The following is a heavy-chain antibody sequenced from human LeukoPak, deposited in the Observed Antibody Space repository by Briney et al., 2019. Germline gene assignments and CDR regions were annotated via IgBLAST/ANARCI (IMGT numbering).Heavy chain of an antibody. Sequence: TGGSLRLSCAASGFTFRSYGMHWVRQAPGKGLEWVAVISYDGSNKYYADSVKGRFTISRDNSKNTLYLQMNSLRAEDTAVYYCAREECSGGSCGQITPGWYFDLWGRGTLVTVSS. CDR1: GFTFRSYG. V-gene: IGHV3-30*03. CDR3: AREECSGGSCGQITPGWYFDL. CDR2: ISYDGSNK. J-gene: IGHJ2*01. D-gene: IGHD2-15*01.